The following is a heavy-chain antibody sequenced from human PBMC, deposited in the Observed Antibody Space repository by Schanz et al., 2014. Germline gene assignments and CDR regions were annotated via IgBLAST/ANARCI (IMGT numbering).Heavy chain of an antibody. CDR1: GFTFTNYA. CDR3: ANNWNLDY. V-gene: IGHV3-23*01. Sequence: EVHLLESGGGLVPPGGSLRLSCAASGFTFTNYAMSWVRQAPGKGLEWVSTIGTSGGTNYAESVKGRFTISRDNSKNTLYLQMNSLRAEDTAVYYCANNWNLDYWGQGTLVTVSS. D-gene: IGHD1-20*01. CDR2: IGTSGGT. J-gene: IGHJ4*02.